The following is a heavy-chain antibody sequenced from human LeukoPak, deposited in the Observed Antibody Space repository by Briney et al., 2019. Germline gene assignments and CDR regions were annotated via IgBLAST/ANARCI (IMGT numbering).Heavy chain of an antibody. CDR2: ISSSSSTI. CDR3: ARGGYYDSSAYSLDY. Sequence: GGSLRLSCAASGFTFSTYSMNWVRQAPGKGLEWVSYISSSSSTIYYADSVKGRFTISRDNSKNTLYLQMNTLRAEDTAVYYCARGGYYDSSAYSLDYWGQGTLVTVSS. V-gene: IGHV3-48*01. J-gene: IGHJ4*02. CDR1: GFTFSTYS. D-gene: IGHD3-22*01.